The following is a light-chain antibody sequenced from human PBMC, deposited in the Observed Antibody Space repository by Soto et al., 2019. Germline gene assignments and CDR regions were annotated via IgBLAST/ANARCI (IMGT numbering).Light chain of an antibody. Sequence: DIQMTQSPSSLSASFGDRVTLTCRASQSIDTYLNWYQQKPGTAPNLLMYAASTLHSGVPSRFSGSGSGTDFTLTISSLQREDFATYFCQQGHSTPYTFGQGTKLEI. CDR1: QSIDTY. J-gene: IGKJ2*01. CDR2: AAS. CDR3: QQGHSTPYT. V-gene: IGKV1-39*01.